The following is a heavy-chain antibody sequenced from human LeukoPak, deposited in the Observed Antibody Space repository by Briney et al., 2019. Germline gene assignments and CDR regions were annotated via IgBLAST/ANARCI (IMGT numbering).Heavy chain of an antibody. CDR3: AKVRPGYSHYFYFMDV. CDR1: GFTFSSYS. D-gene: IGHD5-18*01. CDR2: IRPSGDII. Sequence: GGSLRLSCGASGFTFSSYSMNWVRQAPGKGLGWISYIRPSGDIIYYADSVKGRFTISRDSSKNMLFLRLTNLRAEDTAVYYRAKVRPGYSHYFYFMDVWATGTTVTVSS. V-gene: IGHV3-48*01. J-gene: IGHJ6*03.